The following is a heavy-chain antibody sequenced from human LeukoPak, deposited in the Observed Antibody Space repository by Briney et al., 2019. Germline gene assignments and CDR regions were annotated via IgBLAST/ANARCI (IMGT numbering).Heavy chain of an antibody. D-gene: IGHD2-2*01. CDR2: INLNSGRM. CDR3: VGQLLRAV. V-gene: IGHV3-9*01. Sequence: SLRLSCAAAGFTFDDYAMHWVRQAPGKGLEWVSTINLNSGRMEYADSGKGRFTISRDKAKNLVYLQMNSLRVDDTAIYYCVGQLLRAVWGKGTTVTVSS. CDR1: GFTFDDYA. J-gene: IGHJ6*04.